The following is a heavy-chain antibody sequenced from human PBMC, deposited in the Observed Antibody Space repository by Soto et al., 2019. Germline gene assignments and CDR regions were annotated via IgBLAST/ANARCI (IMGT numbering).Heavy chain of an antibody. V-gene: IGHV1-3*05. D-gene: IGHD2-21*02. CDR2: TNAGNGNT. CDR3: ARSIVVVTALDY. J-gene: IGHJ4*02. CDR1: GYTFTSYA. Sequence: QVQLVQSGAAEKKPGASVKVSCKASGYTFTSYAMHWVRQAPGQRLEWMGWTNAGNGNTKYSQKFQGRVTITRDTSASTAYREMSSLRSEDTAVYYCARSIVVVTALDYWGQGTLVTVSS.